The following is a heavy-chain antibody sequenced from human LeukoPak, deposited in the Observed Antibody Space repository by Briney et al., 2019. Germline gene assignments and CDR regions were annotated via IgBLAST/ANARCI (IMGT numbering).Heavy chain of an antibody. D-gene: IGHD1-1*01. CDR3: ARNPGTTARDAFDI. J-gene: IGHJ3*02. CDR1: GFTFSGSY. Sequence: GGSLRLSCAASGFTFSGSYMSWVRQAPGKGLEWLANIKEDGSEKYYVDSVKGRFTISRDSAKNSLFLQMSSLRAEDTAVYYCARNPGTTARDAFDIWGQGTMVAVSS. CDR2: IKEDGSEK. V-gene: IGHV3-7*01.